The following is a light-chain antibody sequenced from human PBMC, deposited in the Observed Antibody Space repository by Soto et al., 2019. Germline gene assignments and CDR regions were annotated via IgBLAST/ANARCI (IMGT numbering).Light chain of an antibody. V-gene: IGKV3-20*01. Sequence: EIVLMQSPGTPSLSPGERATLSCRASQSVSNNYVAWYQQKPGQAPRLLIAGASSRATGIPDRFSGSGSGTDFTLTISRLEPEDFAVYYCQQYGTSPPLTFGGGTKVDIK. J-gene: IGKJ4*01. CDR1: QSVSNNY. CDR3: QQYGTSPPLT. CDR2: GAS.